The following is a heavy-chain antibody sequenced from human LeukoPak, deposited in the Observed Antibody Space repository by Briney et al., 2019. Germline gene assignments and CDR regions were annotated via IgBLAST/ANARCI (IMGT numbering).Heavy chain of an antibody. D-gene: IGHD4-17*01. CDR1: GFPVSGYY. V-gene: IGHV3-53*01. Sequence: PGGSLRLSCAASGFPVSGYYMSWVRQAPGKGLERVSVIYIGGRTYYADSVTGRFTISRDNSKNTLYLQVNSLRAEDTAVYYCARCLGGDYVSDTYWYFDLWGRGTLVTVSS. CDR3: ARCLGGDYVSDTYWYFDL. J-gene: IGHJ2*01. CDR2: IYIGGRT.